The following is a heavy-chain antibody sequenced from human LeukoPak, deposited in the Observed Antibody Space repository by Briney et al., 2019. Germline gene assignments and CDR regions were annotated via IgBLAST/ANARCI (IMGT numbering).Heavy chain of an antibody. CDR1: GGSISSGGYS. Sequence: PSQTLSLTCAVSGGSISSGGYSWSWIRQPPGKGLEWIGYIYHSGSTYYNPSLKSRVTISVDRSKNQFSLKLSSVTAADTAVYYCARGEYYYYYGMDVWGQGTTVTVSS. V-gene: IGHV4-30-2*01. CDR2: IYHSGST. CDR3: ARGEYYYYYGMDV. J-gene: IGHJ6*02.